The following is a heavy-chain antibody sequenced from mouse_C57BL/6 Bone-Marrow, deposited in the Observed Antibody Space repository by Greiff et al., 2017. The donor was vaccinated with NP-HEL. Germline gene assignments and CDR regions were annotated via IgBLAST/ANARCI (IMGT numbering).Heavy chain of an antibody. D-gene: IGHD3-3*01. CDR1: GYTFTSYG. CDR2: LYPRSGNT. J-gene: IGHJ1*03. Sequence: QVQLQQSGAELARPGASVKLSCKASGYTFTSYGISWVKQRTGQGLEWIGELYPRSGNTYYNEKFKGQATLTADKSSSTAYMELRSPADDVSAVYFCSRWKGRDFDFWGTGTTVTVAS. V-gene: IGHV1-81*01. CDR3: SRWKGRDFDF.